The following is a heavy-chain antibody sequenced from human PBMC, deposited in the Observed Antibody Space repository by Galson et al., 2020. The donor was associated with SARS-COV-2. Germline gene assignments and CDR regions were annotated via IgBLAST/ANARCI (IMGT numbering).Heavy chain of an antibody. D-gene: IGHD3-10*01. CDR2: ITNSSRHAT. J-gene: IGHJ2*01. CDR3: APGTSFFNS. V-gene: IGHV3-23*01. CDR1: GSTFSNYA. Sequence: GSLRLSCTDSGSTFSNYAMSWVRQAPGKGLEWVSSITNSSRHATFYADSVKGRFTISRDDSKNTLYLQMNSLGADDTAVYYCAPGTSFFNSWGRGTLVSVSS.